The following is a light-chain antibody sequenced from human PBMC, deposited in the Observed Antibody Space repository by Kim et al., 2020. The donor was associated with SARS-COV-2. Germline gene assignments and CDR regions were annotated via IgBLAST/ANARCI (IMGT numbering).Light chain of an antibody. Sequence: IQMTQSPSSLSASVGDRVTITCQASHDITNYLNWYQQKLGKAPKLLIYDASTLEAGVPSRFSGSGSGTNFTLTITNLQPEDIGTYFCQKYHKLPLTFGPGTPREIK. CDR3: QKYHKLPLT. CDR2: DAS. CDR1: HDITNY. J-gene: IGKJ5*01. V-gene: IGKV1-33*01.